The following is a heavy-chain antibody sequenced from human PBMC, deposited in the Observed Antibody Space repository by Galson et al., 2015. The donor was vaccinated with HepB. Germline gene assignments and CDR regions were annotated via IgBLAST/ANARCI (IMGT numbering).Heavy chain of an antibody. CDR3: AKDAQYDTGGYSPYFDY. Sequence: SLRLSCAASGLTFSCHAMSWVRQAPGKGLEWVSTLSGSGANTYYADSVKGRFTISRDNSKSTLYLQMNSLRAEDTALYYCAKDAQYDTGGYSPYFDYWGRGTLVTVSS. D-gene: IGHD3-22*01. V-gene: IGHV3-23*01. CDR1: GLTFSCHA. CDR2: LSGSGANT. J-gene: IGHJ4*02.